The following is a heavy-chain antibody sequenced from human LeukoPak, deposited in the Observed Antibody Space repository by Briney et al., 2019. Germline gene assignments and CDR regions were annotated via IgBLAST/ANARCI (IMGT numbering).Heavy chain of an antibody. D-gene: IGHD6-13*01. CDR2: IWYDGSNK. V-gene: IGHV3-33*06. J-gene: IGHJ5*02. Sequence: GGSLRLSCAASGFTFSSYGMHWVRQAPGKGLEWVAVIWYDGSNKYYADSVKGRFTISRDNSKNTLYLQMNSLSAEETAVYYCAKEIAAAANWFDPWGQGTLVTVSS. CDR1: GFTFSSYG. CDR3: AKEIAAAANWFDP.